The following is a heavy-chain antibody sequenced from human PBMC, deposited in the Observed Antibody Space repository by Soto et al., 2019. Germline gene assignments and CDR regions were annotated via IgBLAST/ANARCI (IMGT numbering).Heavy chain of an antibody. Sequence: RASVKVSCKASGYTFTSYAMHWVRQAPGQRLEWMGWINAGNGNTKYSQKFQGRVTITRDTSASTAYMELSSLRSEDTAVYYCAMLLITFGGVIVNPTYYFDYWGQGTLVTVS. CDR3: AMLLITFGGVIVNPTYYFDY. CDR2: INAGNGNT. CDR1: GYTFTSYA. J-gene: IGHJ4*02. V-gene: IGHV1-3*01. D-gene: IGHD3-16*02.